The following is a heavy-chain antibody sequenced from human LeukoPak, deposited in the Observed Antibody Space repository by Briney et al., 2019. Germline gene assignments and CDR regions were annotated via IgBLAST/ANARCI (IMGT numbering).Heavy chain of an antibody. CDR3: ARAHDSSGYSVYGIDV. V-gene: IGHV5-51*01. Sequence: GESLKISCKGSGYSFITYWIGWVRQMPGKGLEWMGTIYPGDSDTRYSPSFQGQVTISADKSISTAYLQWSSLKASDTAVYYCARAHDSSGYSVYGIDVWGQGTTVTVSS. D-gene: IGHD3-22*01. J-gene: IGHJ6*02. CDR2: IYPGDSDT. CDR1: GYSFITYW.